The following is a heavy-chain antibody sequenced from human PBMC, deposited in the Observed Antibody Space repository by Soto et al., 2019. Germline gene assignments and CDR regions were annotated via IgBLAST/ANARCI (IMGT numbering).Heavy chain of an antibody. D-gene: IGHD2-21*02. CDR3: AADRKYCGGDCYVD. V-gene: IGHV1-58*01. Sequence: QMQLVQSGPEVKKPGTSVKVSCKASGFTFTISAVQWVRQARGQRLEWMGWIVVGSGNTNYAQKFQERVTITRDMSTSTAYMELSSLRSEDTAVYYCAADRKYCGGDCYVDWGQGTLVTVSS. CDR1: GFTFTISA. J-gene: IGHJ4*02. CDR2: IVVGSGNT.